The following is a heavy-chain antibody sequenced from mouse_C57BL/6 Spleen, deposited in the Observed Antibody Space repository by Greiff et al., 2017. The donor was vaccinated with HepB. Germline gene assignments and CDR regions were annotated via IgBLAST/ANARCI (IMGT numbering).Heavy chain of an antibody. V-gene: IGHV1-4*01. D-gene: IGHD1-1*01. CDR2: INPSSGYT. CDR1: GYTFTSYT. CDR3: ARGDYYGSDY. Sequence: QVQLQQPGAELARPGASVKMSCKASGYTFTSYTMPWVKQRPGQGLAWIGYINPSSGYTKYNQKFKDKATLTADKSSSTAYMQLSSLTSEDAAVYYCARGDYYGSDYWGQGTTLTVSS. J-gene: IGHJ2*01.